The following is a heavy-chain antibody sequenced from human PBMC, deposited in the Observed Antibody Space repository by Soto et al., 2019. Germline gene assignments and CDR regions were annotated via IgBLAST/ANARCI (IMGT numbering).Heavy chain of an antibody. CDR2: IYYSGST. CDR3: VRGKNYDYVWGSYRYYFDY. J-gene: IGHJ4*02. CDR1: GGSISSYY. D-gene: IGHD3-16*02. V-gene: IGHV4-59*01. Sequence: ASETLSLTCTVSGGSISSYYWSWIRQPPGKGLEWIGYIYYSGSTNYNPSLKSRVTISVDTSKNQFSLKLSSVTAADTAVYYCVRGKNYDYVWGSYRYYFDYWGQGTLVTVSS.